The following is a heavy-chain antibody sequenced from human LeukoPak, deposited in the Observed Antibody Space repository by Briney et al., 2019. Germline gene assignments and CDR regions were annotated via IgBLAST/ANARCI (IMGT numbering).Heavy chain of an antibody. Sequence: PGGSLRLSCAASKFTFSIYSMNWVRQAPGKGLEWVSSINSYSSYIYYADSVKGRFTISRDNAKNSLYLQMNSLRAEDTAVYYCARGPTMKMDVWGKGTTVTVS. D-gene: IGHD3-22*01. CDR1: KFTFSIYS. J-gene: IGHJ6*03. V-gene: IGHV3-21*01. CDR2: INSYSSYI. CDR3: ARGPTMKMDV.